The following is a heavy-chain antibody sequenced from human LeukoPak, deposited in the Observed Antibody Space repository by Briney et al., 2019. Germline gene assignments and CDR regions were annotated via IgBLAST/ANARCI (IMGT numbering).Heavy chain of an antibody. J-gene: IGHJ4*02. V-gene: IGHV2-70*04. CDR3: ARIPDY. CDR2: IDWDDDK. CDR1: GYSITSGYHW. Sequence: TLSLTCTVSGYSITSGYHWSWIRQPPGKALEWLARIDWDDDKFFTTSLRTRLTISKDTFKNQVVLTMTNMDPVDTATYYCARIPDYWGQGTLVTVSS.